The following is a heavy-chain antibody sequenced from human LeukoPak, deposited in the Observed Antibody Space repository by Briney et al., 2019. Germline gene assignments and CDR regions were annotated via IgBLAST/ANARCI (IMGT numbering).Heavy chain of an antibody. J-gene: IGHJ4*02. Sequence: ASVKVSRKASGYTFTSYYMHWVRQAPGQGLEWMGIINPSGGSTSYAQKFQGRVTMTRDMSTSTVHMELSSLRSEDTAVYYCARDGDRYSGRYYFDYWGQGTLVTVSS. CDR3: ARDGDRYSGRYYFDY. CDR2: INPSGGST. D-gene: IGHD5-12*01. CDR1: GYTFTSYY. V-gene: IGHV1-46*01.